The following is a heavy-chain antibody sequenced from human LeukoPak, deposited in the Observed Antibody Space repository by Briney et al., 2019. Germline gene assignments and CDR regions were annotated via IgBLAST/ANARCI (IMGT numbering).Heavy chain of an antibody. CDR2: ISYSGST. J-gene: IGHJ4*02. D-gene: IGHD3-16*01. Sequence: SETLSLTCSVSGGSISSYYWSWIRQPPGKGLEWIGYISYSGSTNFNPSLKSRVTISLDTSKRQFSLKLSSVTAADTAVYYCAREGGQEYDRPFDSWGQGTLVTVSP. V-gene: IGHV4-59*01. CDR1: GGSISSYY. CDR3: AREGGQEYDRPFDS.